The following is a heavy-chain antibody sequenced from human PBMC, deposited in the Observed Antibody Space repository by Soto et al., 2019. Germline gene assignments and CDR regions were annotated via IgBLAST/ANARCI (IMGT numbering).Heavy chain of an antibody. Sequence: GGSLRLSCAASGFTFSSYGMHWVRQAPGKGLEWVAVISYDGSNKYYADTVKGRFTISRDNSKNTLYLQMNSLRAEDTAVYYCAKDDYYDSAIFDYWGQGTLVTVSS. J-gene: IGHJ4*02. CDR2: ISYDGSNK. CDR1: GFTFSSYG. CDR3: AKDDYYDSAIFDY. D-gene: IGHD3-22*01. V-gene: IGHV3-30*18.